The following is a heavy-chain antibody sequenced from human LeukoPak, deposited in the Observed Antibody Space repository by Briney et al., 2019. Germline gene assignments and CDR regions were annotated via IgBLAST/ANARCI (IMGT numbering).Heavy chain of an antibody. Sequence: PSETLSLTCTVSGGSISNYYWSWIRQPPGKGLEWIGYIYYSGSTNYNPSLKSRVTISVDTSKNQFSLKLSSVTAADTAVYYCARWARATDAFDIWGQGTMVTVSS. CDR3: ARWARATDAFDI. CDR1: GGSISNYY. J-gene: IGHJ3*02. V-gene: IGHV4-59*01. CDR2: IYYSGST.